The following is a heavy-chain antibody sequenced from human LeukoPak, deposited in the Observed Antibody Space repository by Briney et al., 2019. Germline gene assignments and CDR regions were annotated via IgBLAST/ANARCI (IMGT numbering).Heavy chain of an antibody. CDR1: GYTLTELS. Sequence: ASVKVSCKVSGYTLTELSMHWVRQAPGKGLEWMGGFDPEDGETIYAQRFQGRVTMTEDTSTDTAYMELSSLRSEDTAVYYCATMVRGVYNWFDPWGQGTLVTVSS. V-gene: IGHV1-24*01. CDR3: ATMVRGVYNWFDP. J-gene: IGHJ5*02. CDR2: FDPEDGET. D-gene: IGHD3-10*01.